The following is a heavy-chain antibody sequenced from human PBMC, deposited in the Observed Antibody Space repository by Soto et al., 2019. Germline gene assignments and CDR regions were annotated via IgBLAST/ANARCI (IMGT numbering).Heavy chain of an antibody. D-gene: IGHD2-15*01. J-gene: IGHJ6*02. CDR1: GFTFSSYW. Sequence: PGGSLRLSCAASGFTFSSYWMHWVRQAPGKGLVWVPRIITDGSRTSYADSVKGRFTISRDNAKNTLYLQMNSLRAEDTAVYYCARVGYCSGGTCYGMDVWGQGTTVTVSS. CDR2: IITDGSRT. V-gene: IGHV3-74*01. CDR3: ARVGYCSGGTCYGMDV.